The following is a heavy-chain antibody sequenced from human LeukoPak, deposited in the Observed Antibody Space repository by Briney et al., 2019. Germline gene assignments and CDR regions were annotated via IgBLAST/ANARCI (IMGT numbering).Heavy chain of an antibody. J-gene: IGHJ5*02. Sequence: SETLSLTCSVSGGSVSNYYWSWIRQPPGKGLEWIGYVYYTGSNKYNPSLKSRVTISVDTSKNQFSLKLSSVTAADTAVYYCARGGTTVTPGLLWFDPWGQGTLVTVSS. CDR2: VYYTGSN. V-gene: IGHV4-59*02. CDR3: ARGGTTVTPGLLWFDP. CDR1: GGSVSNYY. D-gene: IGHD4-17*01.